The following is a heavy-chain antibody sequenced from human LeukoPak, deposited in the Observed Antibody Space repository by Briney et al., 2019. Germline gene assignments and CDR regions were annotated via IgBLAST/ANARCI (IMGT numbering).Heavy chain of an antibody. CDR1: GGSISSGRYY. V-gene: IGHV4-31*03. CDR2: IHYTGAT. CDR3: ARDLGYYYGSGIGYYYGMDV. J-gene: IGHJ6*02. D-gene: IGHD3-10*01. Sequence: PSETLSLTCTVSGGSISSGRYYWNWLRPHPGQGLEWIENIHYTGATYYNPSLMSRVTISRDTSKNQFSLKLTSVTAADTAVYYCARDLGYYYGSGIGYYYGMDVWGQGTTVTVSS.